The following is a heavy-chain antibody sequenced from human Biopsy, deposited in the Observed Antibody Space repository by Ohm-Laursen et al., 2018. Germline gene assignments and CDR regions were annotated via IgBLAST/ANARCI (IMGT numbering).Heavy chain of an antibody. CDR1: GFTFNIYA. V-gene: IGHV3-23*01. CDR2: ISGTTTKT. J-gene: IGHJ6*02. CDR3: AKDRYNYTPIGGFSMDV. Sequence: SLRLSCAASGFTFNIYAMNWVRQAPGKGLEWVSTISGTTTKTYYADSVKGRFTISRDNSRDTLYPQMSSLRAEDTAVYYCAKDRYNYTPIGGFSMDVWGQGTTVTVSS. D-gene: IGHD5-18*01.